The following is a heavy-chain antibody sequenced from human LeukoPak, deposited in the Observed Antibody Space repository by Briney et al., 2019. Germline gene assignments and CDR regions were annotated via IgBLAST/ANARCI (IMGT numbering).Heavy chain of an antibody. CDR1: GGTFSSYA. J-gene: IGHJ3*02. D-gene: IGHD2-2*01. CDR2: IIPILGIA. Sequence: SVKVSCKASGGTFSSYAISWVRQAPGQGLEWMGRIIPILGIANYAQKLQGRVTITADKSTSTAYMELSSLRSEDTAVYYCAAGYCSSTSCLDAFDIWGQGTMVTVSS. V-gene: IGHV1-69*04. CDR3: AAGYCSSTSCLDAFDI.